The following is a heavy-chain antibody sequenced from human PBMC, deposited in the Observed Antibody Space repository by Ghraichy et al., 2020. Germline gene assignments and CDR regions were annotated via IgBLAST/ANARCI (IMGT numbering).Heavy chain of an antibody. D-gene: IGHD2-15*01. CDR2: IKSKTDGATT. V-gene: IGHV3-15*01. CDR1: GFTFSNAW. Sequence: GGSLRLSCAASGFTFSNAWMSWVRQAPGKGLEWVGRIKSKTDGATTDYAAPVKGRFTISRDDSKNTLYLQMNSLKTEDTAKYYCTTGGGTMDYWGQGTLVTVSS. J-gene: IGHJ4*02. CDR3: TTGGGTMDY.